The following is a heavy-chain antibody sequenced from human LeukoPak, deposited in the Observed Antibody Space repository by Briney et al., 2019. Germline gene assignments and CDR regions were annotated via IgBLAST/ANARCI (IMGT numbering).Heavy chain of an antibody. J-gene: IGHJ5*02. V-gene: IGHV1-8*03. CDR1: GYTFTSYD. Sequence: ASVKVSCKASGYTFTSYDINWVRQATGQGLEWMGWMNPNSGNTGYAQKFQGRVTITRNTSISTAYMELSSLRSEDTAVYYCARGRLGYNWNYNWFDPWGQGTLVTVSS. CDR2: MNPNSGNT. CDR3: ARGRLGYNWNYNWFDP. D-gene: IGHD1-7*01.